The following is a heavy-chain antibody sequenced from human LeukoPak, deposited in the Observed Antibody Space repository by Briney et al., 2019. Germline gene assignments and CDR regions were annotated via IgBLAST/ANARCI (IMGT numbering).Heavy chain of an antibody. Sequence: SEALSLTCTVSGGSISSHYWSWIRQPPGKGLEWIGYIYYRGSTNYNPSLKSRVTISVDTSKNQFSLKLSSVTAADTAVYYCARGPGYCSSTSCYVVAFDIWGQGTMVTVSS. CDR3: ARGPGYCSSTSCYVVAFDI. V-gene: IGHV4-59*11. CDR2: IYYRGST. D-gene: IGHD2-2*01. J-gene: IGHJ3*02. CDR1: GGSISSHY.